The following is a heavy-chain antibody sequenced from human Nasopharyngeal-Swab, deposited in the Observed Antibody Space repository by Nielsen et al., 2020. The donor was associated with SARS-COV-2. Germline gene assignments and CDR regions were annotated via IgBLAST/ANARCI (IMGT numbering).Heavy chain of an antibody. V-gene: IGHV4-59*13. J-gene: IGHJ3*02. CDR1: GGSISSYY. Sequence: SATLSLTCTVSGGSISSYYWSWIRQPPGKGLEWIGYIYHSGSTNYNPSLKSRVTISVDTSKNQFSLKLSSVTAADTAVYYCAREGDAFDIWGQGTMVTVSS. CDR3: AREGDAFDI. CDR2: IYHSGST.